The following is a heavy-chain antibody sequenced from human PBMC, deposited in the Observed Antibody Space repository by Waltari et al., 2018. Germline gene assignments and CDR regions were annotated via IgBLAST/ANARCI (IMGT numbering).Heavy chain of an antibody. D-gene: IGHD3-3*01. J-gene: IGHJ4*02. CDR3: ARSLYDFWSGYYGDDFDY. CDR2: IYYSGST. CDR1: GGSISSSSYY. Sequence: QLQLQESGPGLVKPSETLSLTCTVSGGSISSSSYYWGWIRQPPGKGLEWIGSIYYSGSTYYNPSLKSRVTISVDTSKNQFSLKLSSVTAADTAVYYCARSLYDFWSGYYGDDFDYWGQGTLVTVSS. V-gene: IGHV4-39*07.